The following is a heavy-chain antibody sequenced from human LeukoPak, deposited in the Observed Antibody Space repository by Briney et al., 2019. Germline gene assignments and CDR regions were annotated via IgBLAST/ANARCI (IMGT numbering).Heavy chain of an antibody. V-gene: IGHV7-4-1*02. CDR3: AXHXXLFDF. J-gene: IGHJ4*02. CDR1: GYTFTNYA. Sequence: ASVKVSCKASGYTFTNYAISWVRQAPGQGLEWVGWINTNIGNSTYAQGFTGRFVFSLDTSVSTAYLQISSLKSEDTAVYYCAXHXXLFDFWGQGTLVTVSS. CDR2: INTNIGNS.